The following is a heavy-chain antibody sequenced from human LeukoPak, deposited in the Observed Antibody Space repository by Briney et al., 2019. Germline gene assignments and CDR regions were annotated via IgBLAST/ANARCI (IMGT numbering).Heavy chain of an antibody. Sequence: PSETLSLTCTISGGSISSYYWSWIRQPAGKGLEWIGRIYTSGSTNYNPSLKSRVTMSVDTSKNQFSLKLSSVTAADTAVYYCARDRRVGATFAFDIWGQGTMVTVSS. V-gene: IGHV4-4*07. CDR2: IYTSGST. J-gene: IGHJ3*02. CDR1: GGSISSYY. CDR3: ARDRRVGATFAFDI. D-gene: IGHD1-26*01.